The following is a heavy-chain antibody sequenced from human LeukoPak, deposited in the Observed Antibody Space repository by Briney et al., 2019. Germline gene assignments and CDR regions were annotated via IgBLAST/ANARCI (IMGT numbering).Heavy chain of an antibody. D-gene: IGHD6-13*01. V-gene: IGHV3-23*01. CDR3: AKRSSSWSYYFDY. CDR1: GFTFSTYW. CDR2: ISGSGGST. Sequence: GGSLRLSCAASGFTFSTYWMSWVRQAPGKGLEWVSAISGSGGSTYYADSVKGRFTISRDNSKNTLYLQMNSLRAEDTAVYYCAKRSSSWSYYFDYWGQGTLVTVSS. J-gene: IGHJ4*02.